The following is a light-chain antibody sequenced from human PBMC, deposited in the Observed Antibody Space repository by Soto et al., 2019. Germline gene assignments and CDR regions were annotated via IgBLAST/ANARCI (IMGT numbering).Light chain of an antibody. CDR3: MQALQTHPK. CDR1: QSLLHSNGYNY. Sequence: IVMTQSPLSLPVTPGEPASISCRSSQSLLHSNGYNYLDWYLQRPGQSPQLLIFLGSSRASGVPHRFSRSGSGTNFTLKISRVAAEDVGIYYCMQALQTHPKFG. V-gene: IGKV2-28*01. CDR2: LGS. J-gene: IGKJ4*02.